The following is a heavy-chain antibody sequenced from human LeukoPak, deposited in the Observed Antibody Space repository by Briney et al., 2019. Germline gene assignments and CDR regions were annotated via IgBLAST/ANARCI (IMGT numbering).Heavy chain of an antibody. Sequence: SETLSLTCTVSGGSISSYYWSWIRQPPGKGLEWIGYIYYSGSTNYNPSLKSRVTISVDTSKNQFSLKLSSVTVADTAVYYCARHQGVVDLWGRGSLVTVSS. CDR1: GGSISSYY. V-gene: IGHV4-59*08. CDR2: IYYSGST. D-gene: IGHD3-3*01. J-gene: IGHJ2*01. CDR3: ARHQGVVDL.